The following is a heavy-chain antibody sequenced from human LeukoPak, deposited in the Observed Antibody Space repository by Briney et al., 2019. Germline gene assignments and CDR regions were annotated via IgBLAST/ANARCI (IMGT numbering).Heavy chain of an antibody. CDR1: GFTFSSYG. J-gene: IGHJ4*02. D-gene: IGHD5-12*01. V-gene: IGHV3-30*18. CDR3: AKGHIVATTDYFDY. Sequence: GGSLRLSCAASGFTFSSYGMHWVRQAPGKGLEWVAVISYDGSNKYYADSVKGRFTISRDNSKNTLYLQMNSLRAEDTAVYYCAKGHIVATTDYFDYWGQGTLVTVSS. CDR2: ISYDGSNK.